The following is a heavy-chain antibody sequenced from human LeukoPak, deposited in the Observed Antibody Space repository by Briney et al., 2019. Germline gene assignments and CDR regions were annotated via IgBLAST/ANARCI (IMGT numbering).Heavy chain of an antibody. CDR2: ISWNSGSI. CDR3: AKGYQLLSTPTFDY. V-gene: IGHV3-9*03. CDR1: GFTFDDYA. D-gene: IGHD2-2*01. J-gene: IGHJ4*02. Sequence: GGSLRLSCAASGFTFDDYARHWVRQAPGKGLEWVSGISWNSGSIGYADSVKGRFTISRDNAKNSLYLQMNSLRAEDMALYYCAKGYQLLSTPTFDYWGQGTLVTVSS.